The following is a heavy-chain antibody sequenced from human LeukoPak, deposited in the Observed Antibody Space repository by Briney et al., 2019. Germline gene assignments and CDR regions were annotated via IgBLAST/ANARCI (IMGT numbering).Heavy chain of an antibody. Sequence: GESLKISCKGSGYRFTSYWIGWVRRMPGKGLEWMGLIYAGDSNTRYRPSFQGQVTISVDKSISTAYLQWSSLKASDTAMYYCARLGGDLYCTSTRCFYDYWGQGTLATVSP. CDR2: IYAGDSNT. CDR3: ARLGGDLYCTSTRCFYDY. V-gene: IGHV5-51*01. J-gene: IGHJ4*02. D-gene: IGHD2-2*01. CDR1: GYRFTSYW.